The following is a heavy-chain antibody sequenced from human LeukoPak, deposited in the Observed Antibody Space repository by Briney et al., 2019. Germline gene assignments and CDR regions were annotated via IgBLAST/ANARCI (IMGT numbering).Heavy chain of an antibody. J-gene: IGHJ3*02. CDR2: IYSGGST. D-gene: IGHD3-10*01. V-gene: IGHV3-53*01. Sequence: GGPLSLSCTASGFTDSSNYMSGLPGSPEGAVVGVSLIYSGGSTYYAGSVKGRFTLSRDNSKNTLYLQMNSLRAEDTAVYYCARLRITLQLGAFDIWGQGTMVTVSS. CDR3: ARLRITLQLGAFDI. CDR1: GFTDSSNY.